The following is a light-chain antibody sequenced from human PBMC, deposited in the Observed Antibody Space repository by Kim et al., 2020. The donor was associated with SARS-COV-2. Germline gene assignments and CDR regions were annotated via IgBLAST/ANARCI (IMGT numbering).Light chain of an antibody. CDR1: SSDVGNYDY. CDR2: DVS. CDR3: CSYTTSKTLV. Sequence: GQSITISCTGTSSDVGNYDYVSWYQQHPGKVPKRMIYDVSIRPSGVSSRFSGSKSGNTASLTISGLQAEDEANYYCCSYTTSKTLVFGGGTKLTVL. J-gene: IGLJ3*02. V-gene: IGLV2-14*03.